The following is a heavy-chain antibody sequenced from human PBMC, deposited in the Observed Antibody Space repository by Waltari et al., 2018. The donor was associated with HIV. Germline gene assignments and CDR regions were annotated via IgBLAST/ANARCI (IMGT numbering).Heavy chain of an antibody. V-gene: IGHV1-69*04. J-gene: IGHJ6*02. CDR3: AEGYCSGGSCYFDYYYGMDV. D-gene: IGHD2-15*01. Sequence: QVQLVQSGAEVKKPGSSVKVSCKASGGTFSNYVISWVRQAPGQGLEWMGKIIPMVGIVNYARKFQDRLTITADKSTSTAYMELNSLISEDTAVYYCAEGYCSGGSCYFDYYYGMDVWGQGTTVTVSS. CDR2: IIPMVGIV. CDR1: GGTFSNYV.